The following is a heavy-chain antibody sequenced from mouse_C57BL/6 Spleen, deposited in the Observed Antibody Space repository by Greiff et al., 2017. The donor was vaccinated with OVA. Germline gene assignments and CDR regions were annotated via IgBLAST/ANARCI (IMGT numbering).Heavy chain of an antibody. Sequence: EVKVVESGGGLVKPGGSLKLSCAASGFTFSSYTMSWVRQTPEKRLEWVATISGGGGNTYYPDSVKGRFTISRDNAKNTLYLQMSSLRSEDTALYYCARQNYGSSTVFAYWGQGTLVTVSA. V-gene: IGHV5-9*01. CDR2: ISGGGGNT. J-gene: IGHJ3*01. CDR3: ARQNYGSSTVFAY. D-gene: IGHD1-1*01. CDR1: GFTFSSYT.